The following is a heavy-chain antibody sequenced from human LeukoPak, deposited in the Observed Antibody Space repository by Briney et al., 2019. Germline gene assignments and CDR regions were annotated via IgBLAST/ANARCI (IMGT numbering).Heavy chain of an antibody. Sequence: SGGSLRLSCAASGFTFSSYAMSWVRQAPGKGLEWVSAISGSGGSTYYADSVKGRFTISRDNSKNTLYLQMNSLRAEDTAVYYCAESSYYYDSSGYYYGTYYFDYWGQGTLVTVSS. J-gene: IGHJ4*02. CDR1: GFTFSSYA. CDR3: AESSYYYDSSGYYYGTYYFDY. V-gene: IGHV3-23*01. CDR2: ISGSGGST. D-gene: IGHD3-22*01.